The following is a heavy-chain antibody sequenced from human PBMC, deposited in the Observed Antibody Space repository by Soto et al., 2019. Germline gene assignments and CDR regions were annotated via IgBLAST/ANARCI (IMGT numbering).Heavy chain of an antibody. CDR3: ARDVGRGGDFDY. D-gene: IGHD3-10*01. CDR1: GGSISGDY. J-gene: IGHJ4*02. Sequence: SETLSLTCTVSGGSISGDYWSWIRQPPGKGLEWIGYIYYSGSTNYNPSLKSRVTISVATSKNQFSLKLSSVTAADTAVYYCARDVGRGGDFDYWGQGTLVTVS. CDR2: IYYSGST. V-gene: IGHV4-59*01.